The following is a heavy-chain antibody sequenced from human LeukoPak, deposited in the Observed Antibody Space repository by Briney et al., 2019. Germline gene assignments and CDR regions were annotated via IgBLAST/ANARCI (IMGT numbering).Heavy chain of an antibody. CDR2: ISYSESP. CDR3: ARGPYSYDSSGAFDI. D-gene: IGHD3-22*01. CDR1: GASISSGGYS. V-gene: IGHV4-30-4*07. Sequence: SETLSLTCAVSGASISSGGYSWSWIRQPPGKGLEWIGYISYSESPYYSPSLKSRVAISLDTSKKQVSLRVSSVTAADTAVYFCARGPYSYDSSGAFDIWGQGTMVTVSS. J-gene: IGHJ3*02.